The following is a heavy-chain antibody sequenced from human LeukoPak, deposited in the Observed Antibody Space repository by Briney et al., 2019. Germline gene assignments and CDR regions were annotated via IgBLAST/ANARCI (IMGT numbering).Heavy chain of an antibody. CDR3: ARDRYCASSTCPGAFDL. Sequence: PGGSLRLSCAASGLTLNYEWMTWVLQAPGKGLEWVGRTKSISDGGTRDYAAPVKGRFTMSRDDSRNTVYLQMSSLKTEDTAVYYCARDRYCASSTCPGAFDLWGQGTVVTVSS. CDR1: GLTLNYEW. V-gene: IGHV3-15*01. J-gene: IGHJ3*01. CDR2: TKSISDGGTR. D-gene: IGHD2-2*01.